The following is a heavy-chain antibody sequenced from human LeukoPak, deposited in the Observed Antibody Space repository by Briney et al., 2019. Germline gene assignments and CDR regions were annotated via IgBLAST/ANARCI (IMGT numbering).Heavy chain of an antibody. Sequence: PGGSLRLSCAASGFTFSRYSMNWVRQAPGKGLKWVSSISSSSSYIYYADSVKGRFTISRDNAKNSLYLQMNSLRAEDTAMYYCARDSSWHVPVPENPVAFDYWGQGTLVTVSS. CDR2: ISSSSSYI. CDR1: GFTFSRYS. CDR3: ARDSSWHVPVPENPVAFDY. D-gene: IGHD6-13*01. J-gene: IGHJ4*02. V-gene: IGHV3-21*01.